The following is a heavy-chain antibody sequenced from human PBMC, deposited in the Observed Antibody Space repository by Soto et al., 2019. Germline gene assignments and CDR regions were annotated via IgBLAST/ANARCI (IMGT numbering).Heavy chain of an antibody. J-gene: IGHJ6*03. D-gene: IGHD4-17*01. CDR1: GYTFTSYD. CDR3: ARVTTSTATYYYYYMDV. CDR2: MNPNSGNT. V-gene: IGHV1-8*01. Sequence: QVPLVQSGAEVKKPGASVKVSCKASGYTFTSYDINWVRQATGQGLEWMGWMNPNSGNTGYAQKFQGRVTMTRNTSISTAYMELSSLRSEDTAVYYCARVTTSTATYYYYYMDVWGKGTTVTVSS.